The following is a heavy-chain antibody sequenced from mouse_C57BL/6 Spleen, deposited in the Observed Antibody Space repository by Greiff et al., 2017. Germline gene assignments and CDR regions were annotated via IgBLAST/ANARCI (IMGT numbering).Heavy chain of an antibody. CDR2: IDPSDSYT. Sequence: QVQLQQPGAELVKPGASVKLSCKASGYTFTSYWMQWVKQRPGQGLEWIGEIDPSDSYTNYNQKFKGKATLTVDTSSSTAYMQLSSLTSEDSAVYYCANYYYGSSDGDYAMDYWGQGTSVTVSS. D-gene: IGHD1-1*01. CDR3: ANYYYGSSDGDYAMDY. V-gene: IGHV1-50*01. CDR1: GYTFTSYW. J-gene: IGHJ4*01.